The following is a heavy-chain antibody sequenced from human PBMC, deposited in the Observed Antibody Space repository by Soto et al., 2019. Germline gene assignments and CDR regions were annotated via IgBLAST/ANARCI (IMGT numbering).Heavy chain of an antibody. CDR1: GFTFSSYA. J-gene: IGHJ4*02. Sequence: EVQLLESGGGLVQPGGSLRLSCAASGFTFSSYAMSWVRQAPGKGLEWVSVISGSGGSTYYADSVKGRFTISSDTSKNTLYLQMNSLRAEDTAVYYCAKRGSGSQFDYWGQGPLVTVSS. V-gene: IGHV3-23*01. D-gene: IGHD1-26*01. CDR3: AKRGSGSQFDY. CDR2: ISGSGGST.